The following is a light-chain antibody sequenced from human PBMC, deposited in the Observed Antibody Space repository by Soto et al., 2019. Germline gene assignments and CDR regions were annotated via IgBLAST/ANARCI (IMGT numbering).Light chain of an antibody. CDR3: CSYAGSYTYV. J-gene: IGLJ1*01. V-gene: IGLV2-11*01. CDR2: EVN. CDR1: TSDVGGYNY. Sequence: QSVLTQPRSVSGSPGQSVTMSCTGTTSDVGGYNYVSWYQHHPGKAPKFMMYEVNKRPSGVPDRFSGSKSGNTASLTISGLQADDEADYYCCSYAGSYTYVFGTGTKVTVL.